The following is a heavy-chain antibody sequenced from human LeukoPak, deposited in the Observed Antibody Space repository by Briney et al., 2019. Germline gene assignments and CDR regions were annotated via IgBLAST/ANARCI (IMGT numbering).Heavy chain of an antibody. J-gene: IGHJ3*02. CDR3: ASEVATVVVVAATPGAFDI. CDR1: GYTFTSYY. V-gene: IGHV1-69*06. D-gene: IGHD2-15*01. CDR2: IIPIFGTA. Sequence: ASVKASCKASGYTFTSYYMHWVRQAPGQGLEWMGGIIPIFGTANYAQKFQGRVTITADKSTSTAYMELSSLRSEDTAVYYCASEVATVVVVAATPGAFDIWGQGTMVTVSS.